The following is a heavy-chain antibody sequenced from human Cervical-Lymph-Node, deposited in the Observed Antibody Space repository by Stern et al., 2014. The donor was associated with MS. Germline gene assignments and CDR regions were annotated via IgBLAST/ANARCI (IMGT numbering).Heavy chain of an antibody. J-gene: IGHJ4*02. CDR1: NVSLGLFY. V-gene: IGHV4-59*01. CDR3: ASIQLWSKSFDY. CDR2: VYYSGST. Sequence: QVQLQESGPGLVKPSETLSLTCTVSNVSLGLFYWSWIRQSPGRGMEWIGYVYYSGSTDYNPSLKSRVTMAVDTSKSQFSLKLSSLTAADTAVYYCASIQLWSKSFDYWGRGTLVTVSS. D-gene: IGHD1-1*01.